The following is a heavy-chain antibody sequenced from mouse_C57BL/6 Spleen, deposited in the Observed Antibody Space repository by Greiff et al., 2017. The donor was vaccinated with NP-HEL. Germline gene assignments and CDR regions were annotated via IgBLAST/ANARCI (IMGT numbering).Heavy chain of an antibody. V-gene: IGHV1-53*01. CDR2: INPSNGNT. CDR3: TYYDSIPWRFAY. J-gene: IGHJ3*01. D-gene: IGHD1-1*01. Sequence: VQLQQPGTELVKPGASVKLSCKASGYTFTSYWMHWVKQRPGQGLEWIGNINPSNGNTYYNEKFKGKATLTADKSSSTAYMELRSLTSEDSAVYFCTYYDSIPWRFAYWGQGTLVTVSA. CDR1: GYTFTSYW.